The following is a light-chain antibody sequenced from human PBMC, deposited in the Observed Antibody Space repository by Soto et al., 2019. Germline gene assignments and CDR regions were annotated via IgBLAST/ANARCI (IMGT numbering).Light chain of an antibody. CDR1: QSVSSN. CDR3: QQYGSSPIT. Sequence: EIVMPQSPDTLSLSPGERATLSCRASQSVSSNLAWYQQKPGQAPRLLIYGASTRATGIPARFSGGGSGTDFTLTISSLEPEDVAVYYCQQYGSSPITLGQGTRLEIK. V-gene: IGKV3-20*01. CDR2: GAS. J-gene: IGKJ5*01.